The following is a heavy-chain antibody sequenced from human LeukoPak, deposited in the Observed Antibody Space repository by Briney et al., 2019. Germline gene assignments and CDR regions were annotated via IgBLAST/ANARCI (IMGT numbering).Heavy chain of an antibody. CDR1: GFTFSSDG. Sequence: GGSLRLSCAASGFTFSSDGMHWVRQAPGKGLEWVAFIRYDGSNKYYADSVKGRFTISRDNSKNTLYLQMNSLRAEDTAVYYCAKDQGYSYGTYYFDYWGQGTLVTVSS. D-gene: IGHD5-18*01. V-gene: IGHV3-30*02. CDR2: IRYDGSNK. J-gene: IGHJ4*02. CDR3: AKDQGYSYGTYYFDY.